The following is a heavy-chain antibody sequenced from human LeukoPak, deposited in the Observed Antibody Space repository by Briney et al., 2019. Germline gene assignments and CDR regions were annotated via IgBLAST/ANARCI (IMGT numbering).Heavy chain of an antibody. V-gene: IGHV1-69*13. CDR3: ARGSGALNYYYYYYMDV. D-gene: IGHD3-10*01. CDR2: IIPIFGTA. J-gene: IGHJ6*03. Sequence: ASVKVSCKASGYTFTSYGISWVRQAPGQGLEWMGGIIPIFGTANYAQKFQGRVTITADESTSTAYMELSSLRSEDTAVYYCARGSGALNYYYYYYMDVWGKGTTVTVSS. CDR1: GYTFTSYG.